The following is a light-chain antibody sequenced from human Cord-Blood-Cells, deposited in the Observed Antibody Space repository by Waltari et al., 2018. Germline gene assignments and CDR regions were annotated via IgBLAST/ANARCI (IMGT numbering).Light chain of an antibody. CDR1: CSDVGGYNY. CDR3: SSYTSSSTWV. CDR2: DVS. V-gene: IGLV2-14*03. Sequence: SALTQPASVSGSPGQSITTSCTGPCSDVGGYNYVPWYQQHPGKAPKLMIYDVSNRPSGVSNRFSGSKSGNTASLTISGLQAEDEADYYCSSYTSSSTWVFGGGTKLALL. J-gene: IGLJ3*02.